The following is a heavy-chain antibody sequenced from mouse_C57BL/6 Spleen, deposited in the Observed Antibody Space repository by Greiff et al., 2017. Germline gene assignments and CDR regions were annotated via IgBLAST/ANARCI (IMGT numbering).Heavy chain of an antibody. CDR2: ISSGGDYI. V-gene: IGHV5-9-1*02. CDR1: GFTFSSYA. D-gene: IGHD2-3*01. Sequence: EVKLMESGEGLVKPGGSLKLSCAASGFTFSSYAMSWVRQTPEKRLEWVAYISSGGDYIYYADTVKGRFTISRDNARNTLYLQMSSLKSEDTAMYYCTRDGYRDAMDDWGQGTSVTVSS. J-gene: IGHJ4*01. CDR3: TRDGYRDAMDD.